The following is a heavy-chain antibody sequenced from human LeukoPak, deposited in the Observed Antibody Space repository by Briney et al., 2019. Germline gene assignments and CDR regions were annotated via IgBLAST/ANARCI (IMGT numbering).Heavy chain of an antibody. CDR3: TAGTGYSDHDY. Sequence: GGSLRLSCAASGFTFNNAWMSWVRQAPGKGLEWVGRIKSKTNDEATDYAAPVKGRFTISRDDSKNTLYLQMNSLKTEDTAVYYCTAGTGYSDHDYWGQGTLVTVSS. CDR1: GFTFNNAW. D-gene: IGHD5-12*01. CDR2: IKSKTNDEAT. V-gene: IGHV3-15*01. J-gene: IGHJ4*02.